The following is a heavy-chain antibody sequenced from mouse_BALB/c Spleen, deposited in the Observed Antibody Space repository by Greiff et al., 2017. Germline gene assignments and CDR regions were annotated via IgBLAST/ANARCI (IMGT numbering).Heavy chain of an antibody. V-gene: IGHV5-9-4*01. CDR2: ISSGGSYT. D-gene: IGHD2-4*01. Sequence: EVKVVESGGGLVKPGGSLKLSCAASGFTFSSYAMSWVRQSPEKRLEWVAEISSGGSYTYYPDTVTGRFTISRDNAKNTLYLEMSSLRSEDTAMYYCAMIYYDYDEPFAYWGQGTLVTVSA. CDR1: GFTFSSYA. J-gene: IGHJ3*01. CDR3: AMIYYDYDEPFAY.